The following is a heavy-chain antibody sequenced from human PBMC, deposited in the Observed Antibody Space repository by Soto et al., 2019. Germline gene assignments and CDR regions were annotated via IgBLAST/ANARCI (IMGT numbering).Heavy chain of an antibody. CDR1: GFTFSTHG. V-gene: IGHV3-30*18. J-gene: IGHJ5*02. Sequence: PGGSLRLSCAASGFTFSTHGMHWVRQAPGKGPEWVAVISPDGSKKYYVESVEGRFSISRDNSKSIVHLQMNNVRTEDTAVYYCAKDKGPYYDFWRGQRWFDPWCQGTLVTVSS. CDR2: ISPDGSKK. D-gene: IGHD3-3*01. CDR3: AKDKGPYYDFWRGQRWFDP.